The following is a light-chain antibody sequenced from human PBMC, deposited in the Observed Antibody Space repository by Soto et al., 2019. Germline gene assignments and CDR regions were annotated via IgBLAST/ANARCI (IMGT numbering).Light chain of an antibody. CDR2: EVR. Sequence: QSALTQPPSVSGSPGQSVTISCTGTSRDISTYNRVSWYQQAPGTAPKLMIYEVRNRPSGVPDRFSGSKSGNTASLTISGLQAEDEADYYCSSSTSSSTYVFGAGTKLTVL. CDR1: SRDISTYNR. J-gene: IGLJ1*01. V-gene: IGLV2-18*02. CDR3: SSSTSSSTYV.